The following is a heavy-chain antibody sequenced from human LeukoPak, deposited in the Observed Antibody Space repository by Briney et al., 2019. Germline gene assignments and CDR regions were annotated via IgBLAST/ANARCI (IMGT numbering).Heavy chain of an antibody. V-gene: IGHV1-8*01. CDR2: MNPNSGNT. Sequence: GASVKVSCKASGYTFTSYDINWVRQATGQGLERMGWMNPNSGNTGYAQKFQGRVTMTRNTSISTAYMELSSLRSEDTAVYYCARDLVIAAAGTPFDPWGQGTLVTVSS. CDR1: GYTFTSYD. D-gene: IGHD6-13*01. J-gene: IGHJ5*02. CDR3: ARDLVIAAAGTPFDP.